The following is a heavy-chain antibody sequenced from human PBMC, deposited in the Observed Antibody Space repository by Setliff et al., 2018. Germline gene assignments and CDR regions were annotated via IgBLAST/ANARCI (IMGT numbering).Heavy chain of an antibody. Sequence: SVKVSCKAPGGTFSKYAIAWVRQAPGQGLEWMGGIIPMFGTTNYAQNFQGRVTITADESTTTAYMELSSLRSDDTAVYYCARADYIRYFYMDAWGKGTTVTVSS. CDR3: ARADYIRYFYMDA. D-gene: IGHD4-4*01. V-gene: IGHV1-69*13. CDR1: GGTFSKYA. CDR2: IIPMFGTT. J-gene: IGHJ6*03.